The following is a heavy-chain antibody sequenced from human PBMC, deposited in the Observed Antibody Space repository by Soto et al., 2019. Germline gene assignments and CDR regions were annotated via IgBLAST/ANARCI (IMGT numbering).Heavy chain of an antibody. CDR2: ISGSGGGT. CDR3: AKDCRYDYIWGSRNY. CDR1: GFTFSSYA. J-gene: IGHJ4*02. D-gene: IGHD3-16*01. V-gene: IGHV3-23*01. Sequence: EVQLLESGGGLVQPGGSLRLSCAASGFTFSSYAMSWVRQAPGKGLEWISSISGSGGGTDFADSVKGRFTISRDKSKNTLHLQMNSLRAEDTAVYYCAKDCRYDYIWGSRNYWGQGTMVTVSS.